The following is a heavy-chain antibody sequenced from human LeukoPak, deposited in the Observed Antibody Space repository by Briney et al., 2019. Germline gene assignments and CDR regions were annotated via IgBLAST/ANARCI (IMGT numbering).Heavy chain of an antibody. Sequence: SETLSLTCAVYGGSFSGYYWSWIRQPPGKGLEWIGEINHSGSTNYNPSLKSRVTISVDTSKNQFSLKLSSVTAADTAVYYCARGRGRYSSGWYRQASDIWGQGTMVTVSS. CDR3: ARGRGRYSSGWYRQASDI. D-gene: IGHD6-19*01. V-gene: IGHV4-34*01. J-gene: IGHJ3*02. CDR2: INHSGST. CDR1: GGSFSGYY.